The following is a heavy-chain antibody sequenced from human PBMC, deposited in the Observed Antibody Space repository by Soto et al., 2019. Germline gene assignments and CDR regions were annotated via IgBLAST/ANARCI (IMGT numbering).Heavy chain of an antibody. J-gene: IGHJ6*02. CDR1: GGTFSSYT. D-gene: IGHD6-19*01. CDR3: AKTPHQSSGWGQGVYSYYDMDV. Sequence: QVQLVQSGAEVQKPGSSVKVSCKASGGTFSSYTITWVRQAPGQGLEWMGGIIPIFGTANYAQKFQGRVPIKADESTSTAYMELSSLRSEDTAVYYCAKTPHQSSGWGQGVYSYYDMDVWGQGTTVTVSS. V-gene: IGHV1-69*01. CDR2: IIPIFGTA.